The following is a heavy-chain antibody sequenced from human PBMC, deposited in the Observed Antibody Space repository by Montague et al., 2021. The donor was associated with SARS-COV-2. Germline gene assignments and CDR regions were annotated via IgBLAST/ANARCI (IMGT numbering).Heavy chain of an antibody. J-gene: IGHJ4*02. D-gene: IGHD2-15*01. CDR1: GGSISSYY. CDR3: ARVGFGNCRGANCYSAFDY. CDR2: IYYNGST. V-gene: IGHV4-59*12. Sequence: SETLSLTCTVSGGSISSYYWSWIRQHPGGGREWIGEIYYNGSTNXXTSLKSRVTISVETSKNQFFLKLSSVTAADTAVYYCARVGFGNCRGANCYSAFDYWGQGTLVTVSS.